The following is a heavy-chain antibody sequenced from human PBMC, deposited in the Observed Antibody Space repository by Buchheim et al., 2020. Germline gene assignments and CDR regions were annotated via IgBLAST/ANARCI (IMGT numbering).Heavy chain of an antibody. J-gene: IGHJ4*02. V-gene: IGHV3-74*01. D-gene: IGHD4-11*01. Sequence: EVQLLESGGGLVQPGGSLRLSCAASGFTFSRYWMHWIRQAPGKGLVWVSRINSDGRSPSYADSVKGRFTISRDNAKNTVYLQMNSLRAEDTAIYYCTRDPDSNGYSSFEYWGQG. CDR1: GFTFSRYW. CDR3: TRDPDSNGYSSFEY. CDR2: INSDGRSP.